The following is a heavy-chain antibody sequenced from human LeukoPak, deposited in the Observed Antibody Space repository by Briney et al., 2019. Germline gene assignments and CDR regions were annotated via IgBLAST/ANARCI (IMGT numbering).Heavy chain of an antibody. CDR3: ARDFGIAVGDAFDI. CDR2: IYSGGST. D-gene: IGHD6-19*01. V-gene: IGHV3-66*01. J-gene: IGHJ3*02. CDR1: GFSVSSNY. Sequence: GGSLRLSCAASGFSVSSNYMSWARQAPGKGLEWVSVIYSGGSTYYADSVKGRFTISRDNSKNTLYLQMNSLRAEDTAVYYCARDFGIAVGDAFDIWGQGTMVTVSS.